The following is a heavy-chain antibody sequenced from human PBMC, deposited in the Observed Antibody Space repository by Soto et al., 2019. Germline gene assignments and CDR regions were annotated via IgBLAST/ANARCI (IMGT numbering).Heavy chain of an antibody. D-gene: IGHD3-9*01. CDR1: GDSVSSNSAA. V-gene: IGHV6-1*01. CDR2: TYYRSKWYN. J-gene: IGHJ3*02. Sequence: QVQLQQSGPGLVKPSQTLSLTCAISGDSVSSNSAAWNWIRQSPSRGLEWLGRTYYRSKWYNDYAVSVNSRITIIPSTSKHQFSLQLNSVTPEDTAVYYCARDPTDYDILTGYSPDAFDIWGQGTMVTVSS. CDR3: ARDPTDYDILTGYSPDAFDI.